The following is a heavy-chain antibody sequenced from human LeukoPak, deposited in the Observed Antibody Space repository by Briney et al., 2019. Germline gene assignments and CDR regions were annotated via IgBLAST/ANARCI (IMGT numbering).Heavy chain of an antibody. CDR3: ARSFSRASFDY. CDR1: GYTFTSYG. Sequence: SVKVSCKASGYTFTSYGISWVRQAPGQGLEWMGWINPNSGGTNYAQKFQGRVTMTRDTSISTAYMELSRLRSDDTAVYYCARSFSRASFDYWGQGTLVTVSS. J-gene: IGHJ4*02. V-gene: IGHV1-2*02. CDR2: INPNSGGT.